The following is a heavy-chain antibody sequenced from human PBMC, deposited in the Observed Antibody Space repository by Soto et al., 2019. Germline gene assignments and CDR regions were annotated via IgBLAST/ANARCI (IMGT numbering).Heavy chain of an antibody. Sequence: PGGSLRLSCAASGFTFSGSIMHWVRQASGKGLEWVGRIRIKANNYATSYAASVKGRFTISRDDSKNTAYLQMNSLKTEDTAVYYCTRQTGDYFDYWGQGALVTVS. CDR3: TRQTGDYFDY. J-gene: IGHJ4*02. D-gene: IGHD4-17*01. V-gene: IGHV3-73*01. CDR2: IRIKANNYAT. CDR1: GFTFSGSI.